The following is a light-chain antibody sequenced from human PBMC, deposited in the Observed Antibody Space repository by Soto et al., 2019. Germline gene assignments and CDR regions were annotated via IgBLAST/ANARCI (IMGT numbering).Light chain of an antibody. J-gene: IGKJ1*01. CDR1: QNISTW. CDR2: KAS. V-gene: IGKV1-5*03. Sequence: DIHMPQSPSTLSASVGDIVPITSRASQNISTWLAWYPQKPGTAPTLLIYKASTLETGVPSRFSGSGSGTEFTLTISRLQPDDFASYYCQQCNNYSRTCGQGTKVDIK. CDR3: QQCNNYSRT.